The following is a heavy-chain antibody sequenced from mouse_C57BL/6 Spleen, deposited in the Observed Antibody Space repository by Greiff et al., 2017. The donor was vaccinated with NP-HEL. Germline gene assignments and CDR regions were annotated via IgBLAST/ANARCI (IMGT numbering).Heavy chain of an antibody. D-gene: IGHD1-1*01. CDR1: GFTFSDYG. V-gene: IGHV5-17*01. Sequence: EVHLVESGGGLVKPGGSLKLSCAASGFTFSDYGMHWVRQAPEKGLEWVAYISSGSSTIYYADTVKGRFTISRDNAKNTLFLQMTSLRSRETAMYYCASDNYYGSSLPWFAYWGQGTLVTVSA. J-gene: IGHJ3*01. CDR3: ASDNYYGSSLPWFAY. CDR2: ISSGSSTI.